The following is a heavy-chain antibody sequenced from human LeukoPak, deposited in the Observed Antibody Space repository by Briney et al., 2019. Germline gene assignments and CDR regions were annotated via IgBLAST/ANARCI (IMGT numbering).Heavy chain of an antibody. CDR1: GYTFTGYY. CDR3: ARDRDGYNSLDAFDI. V-gene: IGHV1-2*02. Sequence: ASVKVSCKASGYTFTGYYMHWVRQAPGQGLEWMGWINPNSGGTNYAQTFQGRVTMTRDTSISTAYMELSRLRSDDTAVYYCARDRDGYNSLDAFDIWGQGTMVTVSS. CDR2: INPNSGGT. J-gene: IGHJ3*02. D-gene: IGHD5-24*01.